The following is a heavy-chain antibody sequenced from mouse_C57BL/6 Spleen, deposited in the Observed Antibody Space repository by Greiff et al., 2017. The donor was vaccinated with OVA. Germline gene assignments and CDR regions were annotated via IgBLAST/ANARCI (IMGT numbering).Heavy chain of an antibody. J-gene: IGHJ4*01. CDR1: GFTFSSYG. V-gene: IGHV5-6*01. Sequence: EVKVVESGGDLVKPGGSLKLSCAASGFTFSSYGMSWVRQTPDKRLEWVATISSGGSYTYYPDSVKGRFTISRDNAKNTLYLQMSSLKSEDTAMYYCARGGYYGSSPYAMDYWGQGTSVTVSS. D-gene: IGHD1-1*01. CDR3: ARGGYYGSSPYAMDY. CDR2: ISSGGSYT.